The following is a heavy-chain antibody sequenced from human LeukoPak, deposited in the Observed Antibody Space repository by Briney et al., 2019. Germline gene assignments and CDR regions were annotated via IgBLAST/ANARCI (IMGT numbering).Heavy chain of an antibody. J-gene: IGHJ5*02. CDR1: GFTFSSYA. V-gene: IGHV3-30*04. Sequence: GGSLRLSCAASGFTFSSYAMSWVRQAPGKGPEWVAVISYDGSNKYYVDSVKGRFTISRDNSKNTLYLQMNSLRAEDTAVYYCAKGAQGYYDSGSYDWLDPWGQGTLVTVSS. CDR2: ISYDGSNK. D-gene: IGHD3-10*01. CDR3: AKGAQGYYDSGSYDWLDP.